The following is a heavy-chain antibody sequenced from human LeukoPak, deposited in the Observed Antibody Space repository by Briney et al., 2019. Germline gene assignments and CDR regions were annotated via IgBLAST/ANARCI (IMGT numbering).Heavy chain of an antibody. V-gene: IGHV1-46*01. Sequence: ASVKVSCTASGYTFTSYYMHWVRQAPGQGLEWMGIINPSGGSTSYAQKFQGRVTMTRDTSTSTVYMELSSLRSEDTAVYYCARDRGYCTNGVCYGMDVWGQGTTVTVSS. D-gene: IGHD2-8*01. J-gene: IGHJ6*02. CDR1: GYTFTSYY. CDR3: ARDRGYCTNGVCYGMDV. CDR2: INPSGGST.